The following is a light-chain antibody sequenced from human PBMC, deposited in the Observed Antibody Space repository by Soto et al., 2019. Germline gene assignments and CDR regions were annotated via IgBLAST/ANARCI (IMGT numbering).Light chain of an antibody. CDR2: GAS. CDR1: QSIGGNF. Sequence: EIVLTQSPGTLSLSPGEGATLSCRASQSIGGNFLAWYQQRRGQAPRLLIHGASNRATGIPDRFSGSGSGTDFTLTITRLEPEDFAVYYCQQRSNWPPWTFGQGTKVDIK. J-gene: IGKJ1*01. V-gene: IGKV3D-20*02. CDR3: QQRSNWPPWT.